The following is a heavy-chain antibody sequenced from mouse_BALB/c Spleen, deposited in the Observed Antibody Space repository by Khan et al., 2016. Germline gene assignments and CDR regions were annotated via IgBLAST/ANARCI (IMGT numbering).Heavy chain of an antibody. Sequence: VQLKQSGAELVRPGALVKLSCKASGFNIKDYYLHWVKQRPEQGLEWVGWIDPENGHTIYDPKFQGKASMTADTSSNTAYLQLSSLTSEDTAVSYVAEEIGSHTSRGFAYWGQGTLVIVSA. CDR1: GFNIKDYY. CDR3: AEEIGSHTSRGFAY. V-gene: IGHV14-1*02. J-gene: IGHJ3*01. D-gene: IGHD2-2*01. CDR2: IDPENGHT.